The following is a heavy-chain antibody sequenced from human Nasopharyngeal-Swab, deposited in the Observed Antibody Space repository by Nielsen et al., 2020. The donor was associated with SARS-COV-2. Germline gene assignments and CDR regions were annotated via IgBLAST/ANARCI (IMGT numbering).Heavy chain of an antibody. V-gene: IGHV3-23*01. Sequence: GGSLRLSCAASGFTFSSYAMSWVRQAPGKGLEWVSAISGSGGSTYYADSVKGRFTISRDNSKNTLYLQMNSLRAEDTAVYYCAKVGGSSWGINYYYGMDVWGQGTTVTVSS. CDR1: GFTFSSYA. CDR3: AKVGGSSWGINYYYGMDV. D-gene: IGHD6-13*01. J-gene: IGHJ6*02. CDR2: ISGSGGST.